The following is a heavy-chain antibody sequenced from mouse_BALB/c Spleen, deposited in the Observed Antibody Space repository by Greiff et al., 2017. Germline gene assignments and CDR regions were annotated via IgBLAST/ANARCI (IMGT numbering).Heavy chain of an antibody. CDR2: ISSGSSTI. CDR1: GFTFSSFG. D-gene: IGHD4-1*01. V-gene: IGHV5-17*02. J-gene: IGHJ2*01. Sequence: EVQGVESGGGLVQPGGSRKLSCAASGFTFSSFGMHWVRQAPEKGLEWVAYISSGSSTIYYADTVKGRFTISRDNPKNTLFLQMTSLRSEDTAMYYCARRGYTGTANYFDYWGQGTTLTVSS. CDR3: ARRGYTGTANYFDY.